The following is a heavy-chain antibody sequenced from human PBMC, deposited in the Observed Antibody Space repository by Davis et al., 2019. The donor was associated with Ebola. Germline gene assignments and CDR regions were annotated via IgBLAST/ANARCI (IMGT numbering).Heavy chain of an antibody. Sequence: AASVTVSCKASGYTFTSYGISWVRQAPGQGLEWMGWISAYNGNTNYAQKLQGRVTMTTDTSTSTAYMELRSLRSEDTAVYYCARGSQDTTIFLDFIYWGQGTLVIVSS. J-gene: IGHJ4*02. CDR3: ARGSQDTTIFLDFIY. CDR1: GYTFTSYG. V-gene: IGHV1-18*01. CDR2: ISAYNGNT. D-gene: IGHD5-18*01.